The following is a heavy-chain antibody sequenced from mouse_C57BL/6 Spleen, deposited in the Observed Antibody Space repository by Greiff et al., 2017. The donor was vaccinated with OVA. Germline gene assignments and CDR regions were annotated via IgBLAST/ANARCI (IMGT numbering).Heavy chain of an antibody. J-gene: IGHJ2*01. CDR3: ASYYYGSSPDY. CDR1: GYTFTDYY. D-gene: IGHD1-1*01. CDR2: INPNNGGT. Sequence: EVQLQQSGPELVKPGASVKISCKASGYTFTDYYMNWVKQSHGKSLEWIGDINPNNGGTSYNQKFKGKATLTVDKSSSTAYMELRSLTSEDSAVYYCASYYYGSSPDYWGQGTTLTVSS. V-gene: IGHV1-26*01.